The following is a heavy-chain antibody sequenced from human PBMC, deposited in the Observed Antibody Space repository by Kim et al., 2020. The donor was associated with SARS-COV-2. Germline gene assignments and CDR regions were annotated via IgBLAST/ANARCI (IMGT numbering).Heavy chain of an antibody. V-gene: IGHV1-8*01. J-gene: IGHJ4*02. Sequence: GKKGKAKKVQGRVTMTRNTSISTADMELSSLRSEDTAVYYCARVTTTGDYWGQGTLVTVSS. CDR2: GKK. CDR3: ARVTTTGDY. D-gene: IGHD3-22*01.